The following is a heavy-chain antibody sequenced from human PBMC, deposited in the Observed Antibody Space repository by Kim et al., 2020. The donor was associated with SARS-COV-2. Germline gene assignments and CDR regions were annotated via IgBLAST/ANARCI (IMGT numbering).Heavy chain of an antibody. J-gene: IGHJ4*02. CDR3: AREWSGGGRFVS. V-gene: IGHV1-69*13. CDR2: IVPIFDRA. Sequence: SVKVSCKASGDVFSRNAISWLRQAPGQGLEWMGGIVPIFDRANYAQKFQGRVTIIADESTTTAYMELSSLRSEDTAVYYCAREWSGGGRFVSWGQGTLVTVSS. D-gene: IGHD3-3*01. CDR1: GDVFSRNA.